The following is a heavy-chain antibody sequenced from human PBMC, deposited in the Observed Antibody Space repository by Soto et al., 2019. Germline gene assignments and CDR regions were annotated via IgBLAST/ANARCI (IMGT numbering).Heavy chain of an antibody. CDR3: AKAGSIAAPDY. V-gene: IGHV3-30*18. CDR1: GFTFSSYG. J-gene: IGHJ4*02. CDR2: ISYDGSNK. Sequence: GGSLRLSCAASGFTFSSYGMHWVRQAPGKGLEWVAVISYDGSNKYYADSVKGRFTISRDNSKNTLYLQMNSLRAEDTAVYYCAKAGSIAAPDYWGQGTLVTVSS. D-gene: IGHD6-6*01.